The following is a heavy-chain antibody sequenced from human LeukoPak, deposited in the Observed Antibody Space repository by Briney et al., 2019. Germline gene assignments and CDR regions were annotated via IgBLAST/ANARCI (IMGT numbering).Heavy chain of an antibody. CDR2: IYYSGST. Sequence: SETLTLTCTVSGDSVSGYYWSWIRQPPGKGLEWIGYIYYSGSTKYNPSLKSRVTISVDTSKNQFSLYLSSVTAADTALYYCARHLSAGSHVFDSWRRGTLVTVSS. J-gene: IGHJ4*02. CDR3: ARHLSAGSHVFDS. D-gene: IGHD3-10*01. V-gene: IGHV4-59*08. CDR1: GDSVSGYY.